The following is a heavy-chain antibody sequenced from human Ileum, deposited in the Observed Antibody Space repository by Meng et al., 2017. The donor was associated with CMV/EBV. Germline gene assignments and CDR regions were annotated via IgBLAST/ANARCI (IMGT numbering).Heavy chain of an antibody. CDR3: ARVAFGGYNSPPAF. CDR1: GFTFSSYA. CDR2: VSGSSITT. J-gene: IGHJ4*02. Sequence: EVQLLESGGDLVQPGGSLRLSCVGSGFTFSSYALSWVRQAPGKGLEWVSTVSGSSITTYYADSVKGRFTISRDNSKNTLYLEMNSLRVEDTAVYYCARVAFGGYNSPPAFWGQGTLVTVSS. D-gene: IGHD5-24*01. V-gene: IGHV3-23*01.